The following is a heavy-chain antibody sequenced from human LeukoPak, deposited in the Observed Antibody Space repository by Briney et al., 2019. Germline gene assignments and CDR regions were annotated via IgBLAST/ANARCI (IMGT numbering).Heavy chain of an antibody. J-gene: IGHJ6*02. D-gene: IGHD6-13*01. Sequence: SETLSLTCTVSGGSVSSSSFYWGRVRQPPGKGLEWIASVSYTGRTFPSPSLKSRVTMSVDTSKNQFSLKLSSVTAADTAVYYCPRDLKRQLESYYYYGMDVWGQGTTVTVSS. CDR3: PRDLKRQLESYYYYGMDV. V-gene: IGHV4-39*07. CDR2: VSYTGRT. CDR1: GGSVSSSSFY.